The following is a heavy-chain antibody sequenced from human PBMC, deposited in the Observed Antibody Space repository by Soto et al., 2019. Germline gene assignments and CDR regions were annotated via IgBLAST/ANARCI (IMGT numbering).Heavy chain of an antibody. V-gene: IGHV3-30-3*01. CDR2: ISYEGSNT. D-gene: IGHD1-1*01. CDR1: GFTFDTYG. Sequence: QVHLVESGGGVVQPGRSLRLSCVASGFTFDTYGIHWVRQAPGKGLQWVALISYEGSNTYYADSVRDRFTISRDNSKNTLYLQMNTLRPEDTGLYYCARVTPGNNLYYFSGLDFWGQGTSVTVSS. J-gene: IGHJ6*02. CDR3: ARVTPGNNLYYFSGLDF.